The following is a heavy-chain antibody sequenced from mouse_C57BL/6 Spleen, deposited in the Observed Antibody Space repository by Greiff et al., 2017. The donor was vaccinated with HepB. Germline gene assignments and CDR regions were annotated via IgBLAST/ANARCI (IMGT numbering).Heavy chain of an antibody. Sequence: VQLQQSGPVLVKPGASVKMSCKASGYTFTDYYMNWVKQSHGKSLEWIGVINPYNGGTSYNQKFKGKATLTVDKSSSTAYMELNSLTSEDSAVYDCARGYYGSNYAMDYWGQGTSVTVSS. CDR1: GYTFTDYY. D-gene: IGHD1-1*01. V-gene: IGHV1-19*01. CDR2: INPYNGGT. J-gene: IGHJ4*01. CDR3: ARGYYGSNYAMDY.